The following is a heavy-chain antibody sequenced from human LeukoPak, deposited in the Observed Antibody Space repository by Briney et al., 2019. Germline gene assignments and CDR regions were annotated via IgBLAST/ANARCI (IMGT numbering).Heavy chain of an antibody. CDR1: GYTFTSYA. D-gene: IGHD3-22*01. CDR3: ARIAYDSSSAFGYDAFDI. J-gene: IGHJ3*02. Sequence: ASVKVSCKASGYTFTSYAMNWVRQAPGQGLEWMGWINTNTGNPTYAQGFTGRFVFSLDTSVSTAYLQISSLKAEDTAVYYRARIAYDSSSAFGYDAFDIWGQGTMVTVSS. V-gene: IGHV7-4-1*02. CDR2: INTNTGNP.